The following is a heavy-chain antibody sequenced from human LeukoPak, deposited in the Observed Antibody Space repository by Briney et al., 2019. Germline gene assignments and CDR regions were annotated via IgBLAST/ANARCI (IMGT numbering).Heavy chain of an antibody. D-gene: IGHD3-22*01. Sequence: GGSLRLSCAASGFTFSSAAMTWVRQAPGRGLEWVSTITGSDDRTYYADSVKGRFTISRDYSGNMLHLQMNGLRVEDTAMYYCAKGPQLNSGYHPDYWGQGTLVTVSS. CDR2: ITGSDDRT. CDR3: AKGPQLNSGYHPDY. J-gene: IGHJ4*02. CDR1: GFTFSSAA. V-gene: IGHV3-23*01.